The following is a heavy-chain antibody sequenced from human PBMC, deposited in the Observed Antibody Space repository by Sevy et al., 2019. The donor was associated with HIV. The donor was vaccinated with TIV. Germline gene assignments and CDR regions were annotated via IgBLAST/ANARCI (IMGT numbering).Heavy chain of an antibody. CDR2: IGTAGDT. Sequence: GGSLRLSCAASGFTFSSYDMHWVRQATGKGLEWVSAIGTAGDTYYPGSVKGRSTISRGNAKNAMYLQMKSLRAGDTVVYYCARVRPYYYGTGRGGDYYYSYGMDVWGQGTTVTVSS. V-gene: IGHV3-13*01. D-gene: IGHD3-10*01. CDR3: ARVRPYYYGTGRGGDYYYSYGMDV. CDR1: GFTFSSYD. J-gene: IGHJ6*02.